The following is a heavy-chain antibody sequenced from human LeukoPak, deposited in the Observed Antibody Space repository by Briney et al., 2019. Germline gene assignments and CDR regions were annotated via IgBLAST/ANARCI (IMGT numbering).Heavy chain of an antibody. CDR3: AKSPQVLDAFDI. CDR2: ISGSGGST. J-gene: IGHJ3*02. V-gene: IGHV3-23*01. CDR1: GFTFSGYA. Sequence: GGSLRLSCAASGFTFSGYAMSWVRQAPGKGLEWVSAISGSGGSTYYADSVKGRFTISRDNSKNTLYLQMNSLRAEDTAVYYCAKSPQVLDAFDIWGQGTMVTVSS.